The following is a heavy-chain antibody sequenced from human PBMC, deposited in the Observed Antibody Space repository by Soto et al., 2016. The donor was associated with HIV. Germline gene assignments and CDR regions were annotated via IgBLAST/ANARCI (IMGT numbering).Heavy chain of an antibody. CDR2: INHSGST. Sequence: QVQLQESGPGLVKPSETLSLTCAVYGGSFSGYFWSWVRQPPEKGLEWIGEINHSGSTNYNPSLKSRVTISIDTSKNQFSLKLNSVTAADTAVYYCARLPSGFWGPGTLVTVSS. D-gene: IGHD3-10*01. CDR1: GGSFSGYF. V-gene: IGHV4-34*10. CDR3: ARLPSGF. J-gene: IGHJ4*02.